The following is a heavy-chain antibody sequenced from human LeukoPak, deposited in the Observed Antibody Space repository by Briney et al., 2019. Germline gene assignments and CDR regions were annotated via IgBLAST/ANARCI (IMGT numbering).Heavy chain of an antibody. CDR1: GASISSGGYY. CDR3: ARWTGETYGSGSYGTS. CDR2: IYYSGST. V-gene: IGHV4-31*03. J-gene: IGHJ4*02. Sequence: SETLSLTCTVSGASISSGGYYWSWIRQHPGKGLEWIGYIYYSGSTYCNPSLKSRVTISVDTSKNQFSLKLSSVTAADTAVYYCARWTGETYGSGSYGTSWGQGTLVTVSS. D-gene: IGHD3-10*01.